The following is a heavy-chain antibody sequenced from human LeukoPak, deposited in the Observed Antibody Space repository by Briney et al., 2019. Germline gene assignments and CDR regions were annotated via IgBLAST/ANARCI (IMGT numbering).Heavy chain of an antibody. Sequence: GGSLRLSCAASGFTFSSYDMNWLRQAPGKGLEWVSYISTSGSTIYYADSVKGRFTISRDNAKNSLYLQMNSLRAEDTAVYYCAKVPDYYGSGRYHWGQGALVTVSS. CDR3: AKVPDYYGSGRYH. CDR2: ISTSGSTI. D-gene: IGHD3-10*01. V-gene: IGHV3-48*03. J-gene: IGHJ4*02. CDR1: GFTFSSYD.